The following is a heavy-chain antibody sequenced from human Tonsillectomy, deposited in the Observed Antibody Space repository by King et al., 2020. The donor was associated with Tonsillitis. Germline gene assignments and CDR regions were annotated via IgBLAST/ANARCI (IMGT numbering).Heavy chain of an antibody. CDR3: AIIVDLTVTLDDFEI. J-gene: IGHJ3*02. V-gene: IGHV4-34*01. D-gene: IGHD4-23*01. CDR1: GGSFSGYY. CDR2: INDSGGT. Sequence: VQLQQWGAGLLKPSETLSLTCGVYGGSFSGYYWNWIRQSPGKGLEWIGEINDSGGTSYNPSLKSRVTISLDTSKKQLSLKMTSMTAADTAVYFCAIIVDLTVTLDDFEIWGQGTMVTVS.